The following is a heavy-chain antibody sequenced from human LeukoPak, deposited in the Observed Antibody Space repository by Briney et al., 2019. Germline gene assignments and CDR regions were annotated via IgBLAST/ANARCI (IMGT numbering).Heavy chain of an antibody. Sequence: SETLSLTCAVSGYSISSGYYWTWIRQPPGKGLEWIGSLYHSDSIYYNPSLESRVTMSVDTSKNQFSLKLSFVTAADTAVYYCARQHDSYHYYYVDVWGTGTTVTVSS. V-gene: IGHV4-38-2*01. CDR3: ARQHDSYHYYYVDV. CDR2: LYHSDSI. D-gene: IGHD6-13*01. CDR1: GYSISSGYY. J-gene: IGHJ6*03.